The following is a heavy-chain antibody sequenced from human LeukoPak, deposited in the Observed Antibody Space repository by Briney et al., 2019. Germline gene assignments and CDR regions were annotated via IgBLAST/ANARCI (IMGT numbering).Heavy chain of an antibody. CDR1: GGSISSYY. Sequence: SETLSLTCTVSGGSISSYYWSWIRQPAGKGLEWIGRIYTSGSTNYNPSLKSRVTMSVDTSKNQFSLKLSSVTAADTAVYYCARDPYYYDSSGYFNWFDPWGQGTLVTVFS. V-gene: IGHV4-4*07. D-gene: IGHD3-22*01. CDR3: ARDPYYYDSSGYFNWFDP. J-gene: IGHJ5*02. CDR2: IYTSGST.